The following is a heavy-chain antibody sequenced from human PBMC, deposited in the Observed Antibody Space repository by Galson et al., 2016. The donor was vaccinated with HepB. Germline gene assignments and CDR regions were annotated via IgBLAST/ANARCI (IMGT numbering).Heavy chain of an antibody. CDR3: ARTYSSTWLDAFDI. J-gene: IGHJ3*02. V-gene: IGHV3-48*02. D-gene: IGHD6-13*01. Sequence: SLRLSCAGSGFTFRSYSMNWVRQAPGKGLEWVSHISRDSSTTHYADSVKGRFTISRDNAQNSLYLQLNSLRDEDTAVYYCARTYSSTWLDAFDIWGQGTMVTVSS. CDR1: GFTFRSYS. CDR2: ISRDSSTT.